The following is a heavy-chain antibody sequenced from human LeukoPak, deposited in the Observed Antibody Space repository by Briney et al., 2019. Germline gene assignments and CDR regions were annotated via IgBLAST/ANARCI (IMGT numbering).Heavy chain of an antibody. CDR1: GYTFSAYY. V-gene: IGHV1-2*02. CDR3: AREPRRSSSCWDCAPDNWFDP. J-gene: IGHJ5*02. Sequence: ASVKVSCKASGYTFSAYYIHWVRQAPGQGLEWMGWINPNSGGINYAQKFQGRVTMTRDTSLSTAYMGLSGLIYDDTAVYYCAREPRRSSSCWDCAPDNWFDPWGQGTLVAVSS. D-gene: IGHD2-2*01. CDR2: INPNSGGI.